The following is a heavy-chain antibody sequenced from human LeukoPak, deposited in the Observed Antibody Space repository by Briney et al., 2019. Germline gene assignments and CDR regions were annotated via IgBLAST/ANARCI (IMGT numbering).Heavy chain of an antibody. V-gene: IGHV3-48*04. CDR1: GFTFSSYS. CDR3: AREGIAAGDYYFDY. J-gene: IGHJ4*02. D-gene: IGHD6-13*01. CDR2: INSIRNTI. Sequence: GGSLRLSCAASGFTFSSYSMNWVRQAPGKGLEWVSYINSIRNTIYYADSVKGRFTISRDNAKNSLYLQMNSLRAADTAVYYCAREGIAAGDYYFDYWGQGTLVTVSS.